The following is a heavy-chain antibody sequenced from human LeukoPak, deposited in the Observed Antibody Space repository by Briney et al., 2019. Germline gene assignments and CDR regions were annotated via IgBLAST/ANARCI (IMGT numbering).Heavy chain of an antibody. CDR2: IHFGGST. CDR3: ARGDYDSSGYYYRWFDP. CDR1: GDYINSHY. Sequence: SETLSLTCGVSGDYINSHYWTWIRQSSGRGLEWLGYIHFGGSTKYNPSLKSRVTISVDTSKNQFSLKLSSVTAADTAVYYCARGDYDSSGYYYRWFDPWGQGTLVTVSS. D-gene: IGHD3-22*01. J-gene: IGHJ5*02. V-gene: IGHV4-59*11.